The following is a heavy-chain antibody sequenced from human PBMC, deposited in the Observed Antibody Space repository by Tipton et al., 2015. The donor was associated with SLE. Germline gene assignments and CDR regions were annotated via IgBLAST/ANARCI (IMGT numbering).Heavy chain of an antibody. CDR2: INWDSDII. J-gene: IGHJ4*02. D-gene: IGHD3-3*01. Sequence: SLRLSCAASGFTFDDYAMHWVRQAPGKGLEWVSGINWDSDIIGYAGSVKGRFTISRDNAKNSLYLQMDSLRAEDTAFYYCAKGPEWLSYWGQGTLVTVSS. CDR3: AKGPEWLSY. V-gene: IGHV3-9*01. CDR1: GFTFDDYA.